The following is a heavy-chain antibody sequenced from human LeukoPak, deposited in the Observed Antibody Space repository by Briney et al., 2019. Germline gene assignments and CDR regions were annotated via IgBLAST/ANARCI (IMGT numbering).Heavy chain of an antibody. CDR1: GFTFSSYA. CDR3: TRGRSAYGSGSYSAY. CDR2: ISYDGNIS. V-gene: IGHV3-30*01. J-gene: IGHJ4*02. D-gene: IGHD3-10*01. Sequence: GRSLRLSCAASGFTFSSYAMHWVRQAPGKGLEWVAVISYDGNISYYADSVKGRFTISRDNSNDTLYLQMNSLRADDTAIYYCTRGRSAYGSGSYSAYWGQGTLVTVSS.